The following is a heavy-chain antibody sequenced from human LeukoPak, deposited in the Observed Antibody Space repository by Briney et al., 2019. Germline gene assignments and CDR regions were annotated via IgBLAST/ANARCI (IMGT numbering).Heavy chain of an antibody. Sequence: PSETLSLTCTVSGGSISSGGYYWSWIRQHPGKGLEWIGYIYYSGSTYYNPSLKSRVTMSVDTSNNQFSLKLRSVTAADTAVYFCAREPIFHSGIYAWGQGTLVTVSS. CDR1: GGSISSGGYY. J-gene: IGHJ4*02. V-gene: IGHV4-31*03. CDR3: AREPIFHSGIYA. CDR2: IYYSGST. D-gene: IGHD3-10*01.